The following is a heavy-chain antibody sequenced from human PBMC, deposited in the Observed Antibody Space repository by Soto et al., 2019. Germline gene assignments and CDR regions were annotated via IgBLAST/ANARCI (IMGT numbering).Heavy chain of an antibody. CDR2: INPKSGGT. Sequence: QVQLVQSGAEVKKPGASVRVSCKASGYSFTDYHIHWVRQAPGQGLEWLGRINPKSGGTSTAQKFQGWVTMTRDRSISTVDIALTRLRSDDTAVYFCARGHSTDCSNGVCSFFYNHEMDVWGQGTTVTVSS. CDR3: ARGHSTDCSNGVCSFFYNHEMDV. J-gene: IGHJ6*02. CDR1: GYSFTDYH. D-gene: IGHD2-8*01. V-gene: IGHV1-2*04.